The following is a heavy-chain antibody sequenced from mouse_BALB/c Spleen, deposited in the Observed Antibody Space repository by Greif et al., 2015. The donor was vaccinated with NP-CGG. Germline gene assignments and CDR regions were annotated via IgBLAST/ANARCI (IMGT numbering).Heavy chain of an antibody. CDR2: INPSTGYA. CDR3: ARDYDYWYFDV. Sequence: QVQLQQSGAELAKPGASVKMSCKASGYTFTSYWMHWVKQRPGQGLEWIEYINPSTGYAEYNQKFKDKATLTADKSSSTAYMQLSSLTSEDSAVYYCARDYDYWYFDVWGAGTTVTVSS. J-gene: IGHJ1*01. D-gene: IGHD2-4*01. V-gene: IGHV1-7*01. CDR1: GYTFTSYW.